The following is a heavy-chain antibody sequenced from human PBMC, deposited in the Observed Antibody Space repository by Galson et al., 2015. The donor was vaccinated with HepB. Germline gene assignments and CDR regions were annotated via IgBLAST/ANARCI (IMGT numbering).Heavy chain of an antibody. D-gene: IGHD4-23*01. CDR3: AQTYGGNYLGAFDI. CDR2: TYYRSKWYN. V-gene: IGHV6-1*01. CDR1: GDSVSSNSAA. J-gene: IGHJ3*02. Sequence: CAISGDSVSSNSAAWNWIRQSPSRGLEWLGRTYYRSKWYNDYAVSVKSRITINPDTSKNQFSLQLNSVTPEDTAVYYCAQTYGGNYLGAFDIWGQGTMVTVSS.